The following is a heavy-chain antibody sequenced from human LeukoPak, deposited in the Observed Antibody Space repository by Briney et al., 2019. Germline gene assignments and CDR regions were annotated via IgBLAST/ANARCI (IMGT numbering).Heavy chain of an antibody. CDR3: AKVQDYVWGSYRSSQEYFQH. J-gene: IGHJ1*01. V-gene: IGHV3-23*01. CDR1: GFTFSSYA. D-gene: IGHD3-16*02. CDR2: ISGSGGGT. Sequence: GGSLRLSCAASGFTFSSYAMSWVRQAPGKGLEWVSTISGSGGGTYYADSVKGRFTISRDNSRNTLYLQMNNLRAEDTAVYYCAKVQDYVWGSYRSSQEYFQHWARAPWSPPPQ.